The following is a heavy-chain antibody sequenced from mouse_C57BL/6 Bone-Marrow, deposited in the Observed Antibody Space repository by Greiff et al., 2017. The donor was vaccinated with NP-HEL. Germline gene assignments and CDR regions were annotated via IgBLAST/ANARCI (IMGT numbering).Heavy chain of an antibody. D-gene: IGHD3-3*01. CDR3: ARGWYYAMDY. Sequence: QVQLQQSGAELARPGASVKLSCKASGYTFPSYGISWVKQRTGQGLEWIGEIYPRSGNTYYNDNFKGKATLTADKSSSTAYMELRSRTSEDSAVYFCARGWYYAMDYWGQGTSVTVSS. J-gene: IGHJ4*01. CDR1: GYTFPSYG. V-gene: IGHV1-81*01. CDR2: IYPRSGNT.